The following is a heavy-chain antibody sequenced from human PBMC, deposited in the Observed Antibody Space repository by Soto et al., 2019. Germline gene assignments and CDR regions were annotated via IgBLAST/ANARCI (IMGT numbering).Heavy chain of an antibody. CDR2: IYYSGST. CDR3: ARGGLGVVQDDTHYYYYGMDV. CDR1: GGSISSYY. J-gene: IGHJ6*02. V-gene: IGHV4-59*01. Sequence: PSETLSLTCTVSGGSISSYYWSWIRQPPGKGLEWIGYIYYSGSTNYNPSLKSRVTISVDTSKNQFSLKLSSVTAADTAVYYCARGGLGVVQDDTHYYYYGMDVWGQGTTVTVSS. D-gene: IGHD3-16*01.